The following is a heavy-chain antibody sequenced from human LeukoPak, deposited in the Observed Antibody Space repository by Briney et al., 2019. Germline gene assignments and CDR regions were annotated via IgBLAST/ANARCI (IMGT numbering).Heavy chain of an antibody. CDR2: IYTSGST. CDR1: GGSISSYY. V-gene: IGHV4-4*07. CDR3: ARTRYDILTGYPLTYYFDY. Sequence: SETLSLTCTVSGGSISSYYWSWIRQPAGKGLEWIGRIYTSGSTNYNPSLKSRVTMSVDTSKNQFSLKLSSVTAADTAVYYCARTRYDILTGYPLTYYFDYWGQGTLVTVSS. J-gene: IGHJ4*02. D-gene: IGHD3-9*01.